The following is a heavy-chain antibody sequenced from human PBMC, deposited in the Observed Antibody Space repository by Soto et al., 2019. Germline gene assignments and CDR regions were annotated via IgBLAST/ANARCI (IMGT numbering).Heavy chain of an antibody. CDR3: ARRAYYDSSGHFDY. CDR1: GYSISSGYY. Sequence: PSETLSLTCAVSGYSISSGYYWSWIRQPPGKGLEWIANIHYSGTTNYNPSLASRVTLSVDTSKNQFSLKMTSVTAADRAMYFCARRAYYDSSGHFDYWGQGTLVTVSS. D-gene: IGHD3-22*01. CDR2: IHYSGTT. V-gene: IGHV4-61*01. J-gene: IGHJ4*02.